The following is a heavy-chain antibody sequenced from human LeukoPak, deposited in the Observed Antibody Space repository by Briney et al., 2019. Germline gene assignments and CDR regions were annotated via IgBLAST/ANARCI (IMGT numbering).Heavy chain of an antibody. V-gene: IGHV4-59*08. CDR3: ARQHGTNWFDP. CDR2: ISYSGIT. J-gene: IGHJ5*02. Sequence: SETLSLTCTVSGGSINSFYWSWIRQPPGKGLEWIGYISYSGITNYNPSLKSRVTISVDTSKNQFSLKLSSVTAADTAVYYCARQHGTNWFDPWGQGTLVTVSS. CDR1: GGSINSFY.